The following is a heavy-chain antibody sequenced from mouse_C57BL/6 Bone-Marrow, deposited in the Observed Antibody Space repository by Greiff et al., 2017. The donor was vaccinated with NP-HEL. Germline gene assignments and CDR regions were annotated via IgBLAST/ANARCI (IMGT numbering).Heavy chain of an antibody. J-gene: IGHJ4*01. Sequence: EVHLVESGGGLVKPGGSLKLSCAASGFTFSSYAMSWVRQTPEKRLAWVATISDGGSYTYYPDNVKGRFTISRDNAKNNLYLQMSHLKSEDTAMYYCARGGYDGPYYAMDYWGQGTSVTVSS. CDR2: ISDGGSYT. CDR1: GFTFSSYA. CDR3: ARGGYDGPYYAMDY. V-gene: IGHV5-4*01. D-gene: IGHD2-2*01.